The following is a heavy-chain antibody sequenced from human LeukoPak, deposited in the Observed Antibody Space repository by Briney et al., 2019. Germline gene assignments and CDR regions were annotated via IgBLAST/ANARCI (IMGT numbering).Heavy chain of an antibody. CDR1: GFTFSNYG. CDR3: AKDGLGSWGSYSDH. D-gene: IGHD3-16*01. V-gene: IGHV3-23*01. J-gene: IGHJ4*02. CDR2: ISGSGDKM. Sequence: GGSLRLSCAASGFTFSNYGMSWVRQAPGKGLEWVSGISGSGDKMLYADSVKGRFTISRENSKNTLHLQMDSLGADDRAVYYCAKDGLGSWGSYSDHWGQGTLVTVSS.